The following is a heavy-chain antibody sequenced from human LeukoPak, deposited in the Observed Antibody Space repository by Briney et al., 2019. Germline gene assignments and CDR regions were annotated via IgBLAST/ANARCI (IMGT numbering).Heavy chain of an antibody. Sequence: PSETLSFTCTVSGGSISSSSYYWGRIRQPPGKGLEWIGSIYYSGSTYYNPSLKSRVTISVDTSKNQFSLKLSSVTAADTAVYYCARQMGYFDWLLIPNWFDPWGQGTLVTVSS. CDR2: IYYSGST. V-gene: IGHV4-39*01. D-gene: IGHD3-9*01. CDR1: GGSISSSSYY. J-gene: IGHJ5*02. CDR3: ARQMGYFDWLLIPNWFDP.